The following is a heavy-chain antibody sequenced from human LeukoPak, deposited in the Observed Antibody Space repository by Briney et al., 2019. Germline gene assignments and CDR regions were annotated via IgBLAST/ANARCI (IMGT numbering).Heavy chain of an antibody. CDR3: ARPIDYGDYVSYYYYGMDV. CDR1: GYTFTSYA. Sequence: ASVNVSCKASGYTFTSYAMNWVRQAPGQGLEWMGWINTNTGNPTYAQGFTGRFVFSLDTSVSTAYLQISSLKAEDTAVYYCARPIDYGDYVSYYYYGMDVWGQGTTVTVSS. V-gene: IGHV7-4-1*02. CDR2: INTNTGNP. D-gene: IGHD4-17*01. J-gene: IGHJ6*02.